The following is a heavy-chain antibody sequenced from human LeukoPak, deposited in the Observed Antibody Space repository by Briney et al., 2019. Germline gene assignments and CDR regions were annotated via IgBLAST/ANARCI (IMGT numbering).Heavy chain of an antibody. CDR1: GGSISSYY. Sequence: SETLSLTCTVSGGSISSYYWSWIRQPPGKGLEWIGYIYYSGSTNYNPSLKSRVTISVDTSKNQFSLKLSSVTAADTAVYYCASSYYDFWSGYLAGGYYGMDVWGQGTTVTVSS. V-gene: IGHV4-59*08. CDR2: IYYSGST. J-gene: IGHJ6*02. CDR3: ASSYYDFWSGYLAGGYYGMDV. D-gene: IGHD3-3*01.